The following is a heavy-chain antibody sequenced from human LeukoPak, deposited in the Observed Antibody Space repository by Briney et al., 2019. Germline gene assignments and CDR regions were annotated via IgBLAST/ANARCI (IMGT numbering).Heavy chain of an antibody. CDR3: ARDRLRYFDWSSIEYYMDV. CDR1: GFTFSSYW. J-gene: IGHJ6*03. Sequence: GGSLRLSCAASGFTFSSYWMHWVRQAPGKGLVWVSRINSDGSSTSYADSVKGRFTISRDNAKNKLYLQMNSLRAEDTAVYYCARDRLRYFDWSSIEYYMDVWGKGTTVTVSS. V-gene: IGHV3-74*01. CDR2: INSDGSST. D-gene: IGHD3-9*01.